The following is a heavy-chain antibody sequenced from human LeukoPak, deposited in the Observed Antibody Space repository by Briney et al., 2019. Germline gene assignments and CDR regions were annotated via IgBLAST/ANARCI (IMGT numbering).Heavy chain of an antibody. Sequence: GASVKVSCKASGGTFSSYAISWVRQAPGQGLEWMGRIIPILGIANYAQKFQGRVTMTRDTSTSTVYMELSSLRSEDTAVYYCARGTRVSPAHYWGQGTLVTVSS. CDR2: IIPILGIA. CDR3: ARGTRVSPAHY. CDR1: GGTFSSYA. D-gene: IGHD1-7*01. J-gene: IGHJ4*02. V-gene: IGHV1-69*04.